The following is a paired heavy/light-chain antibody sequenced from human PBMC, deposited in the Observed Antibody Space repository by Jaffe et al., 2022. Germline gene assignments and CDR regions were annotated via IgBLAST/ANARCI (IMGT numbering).Heavy chain of an antibody. CDR2: IYRSGIT. Sequence: QVHLQESGPGLVKPSQTLSLTCTVSGDSVTSDSYYWSWIRQPAGKGLEWLGRIYRSGITNYNPSLKSRGTILLDTSKNQFSLNLSSVTAADTAIYYCARENFGYAYYYMDVWGKGTTVTVSS. CDR1: GDSVTSDSYY. V-gene: IGHV4-61*02. CDR3: ARENFGYAYYYMDV. J-gene: IGHJ6*03. D-gene: IGHD5-12*01.
Light chain of an antibody. V-gene: IGLV3-1*01. Sequence: SYELTQAPSVSVSPGQTASITCSGDKLGNQYASWYQQRPGQSPLLVIYQNNKRPSGIPERFSGSNSGNTATLTISGTQAMDEADYYCQAWDRSTVVFGGGTKLTVL. CDR3: QAWDRSTVV. CDR2: QNN. CDR1: KLGNQY. J-gene: IGLJ2*01.